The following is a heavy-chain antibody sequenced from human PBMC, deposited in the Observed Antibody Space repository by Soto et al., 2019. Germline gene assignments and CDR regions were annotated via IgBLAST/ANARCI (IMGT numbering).Heavy chain of an antibody. CDR2: IYYSGST. Sequence: SETLSLTGTVSGGSISSGGYYWSWIRQHPGKGLEWIGYIYYSGSTYYNPSLKSRVTISVDTSKNQFSLKLSSVTAADTAVYYCARVSYYDSSGYPVRYYFDYWGQGTLVTVSS. CDR3: ARVSYYDSSGYPVRYYFDY. CDR1: GGSISSGGYY. J-gene: IGHJ4*02. V-gene: IGHV4-31*03. D-gene: IGHD3-22*01.